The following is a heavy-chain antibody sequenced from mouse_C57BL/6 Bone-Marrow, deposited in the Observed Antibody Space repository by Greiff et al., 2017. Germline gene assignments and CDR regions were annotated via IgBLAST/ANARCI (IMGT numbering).Heavy chain of an antibody. CDR1: GYTFTDYY. V-gene: IGHV1-19*01. CDR3: ARSGYYGSSVFDY. Sequence: EVQLQQSGPVLVKPGASVKMSCKASGYTFTDYYMNWVKQSHGKSLKWIGVINPYNGGTSYNQKFKGKATLTVDKSSSTAYMELNSLTSEDSAVYYCARSGYYGSSVFDYWGQGTTLTVAS. D-gene: IGHD1-1*01. J-gene: IGHJ2*01. CDR2: INPYNGGT.